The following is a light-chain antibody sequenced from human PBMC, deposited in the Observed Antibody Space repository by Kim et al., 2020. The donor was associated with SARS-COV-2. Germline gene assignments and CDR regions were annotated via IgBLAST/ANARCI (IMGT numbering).Light chain of an antibody. CDR2: GAS. Sequence: TPPCRAGRHVSIAFVWWQQKPAQPPTLLLDGASTRATSITPGCSGSGSGTELSTTISSLQSADFAVDYCQQQNNWPPWTFGQGTKVDIK. CDR1: RHVSIA. CDR3: QQQNNWPPWT. J-gene: IGKJ1*01. V-gene: IGKV3-15*01.